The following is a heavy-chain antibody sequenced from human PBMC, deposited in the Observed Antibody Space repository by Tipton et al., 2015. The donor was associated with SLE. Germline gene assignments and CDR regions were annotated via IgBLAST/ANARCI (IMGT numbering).Heavy chain of an antibody. V-gene: IGHV3-30*02. J-gene: IGHJ4*02. Sequence: SLRLSCAASGFTFSSYGMHWVRQAPGKGLEWVAFIRYDGSNKYYADSVKGRFTISRDNSKNTLYLQMNSLRAEDTAVYYCARNGYSSSCPDYWGQGTLVTVSS. CDR3: ARNGYSSSCPDY. CDR1: GFTFSSYG. CDR2: IRYDGSNK. D-gene: IGHD6-13*01.